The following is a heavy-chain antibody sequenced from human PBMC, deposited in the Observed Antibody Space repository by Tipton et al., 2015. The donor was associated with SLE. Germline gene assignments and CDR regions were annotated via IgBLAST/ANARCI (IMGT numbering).Heavy chain of an antibody. CDR1: GFTFSSYG. CDR2: ISYDGSNK. CDR3: AKDFYDILTGYYFDD. D-gene: IGHD3-9*01. Sequence: SLRLSCAASGFTFSSYGMHWVRQAPGKGLEWVAVISYDGSNKYYADSVKGRFTISRDNSKNTLYLQMNSLRAEDTAVYYCAKDFYDILTGYYFDDWGQGTLVTVSS. V-gene: IGHV3-30*18. J-gene: IGHJ4*02.